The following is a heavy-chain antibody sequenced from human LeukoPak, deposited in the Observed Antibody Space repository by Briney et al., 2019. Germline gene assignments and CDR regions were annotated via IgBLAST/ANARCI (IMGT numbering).Heavy chain of an antibody. D-gene: IGHD1-1*01. Sequence: LRLSCAASGFTFSSYAMSWIRQHPGKGLEWIGYIYYSGSTYYNPSLKSRVTISVDTSKNQFSLKLSSVTAADTAVYYCARGRTEFDYWGQGTLVTVSS. V-gene: IGHV4-31*02. J-gene: IGHJ4*02. CDR2: IYYSGST. CDR1: GFTFSSYA. CDR3: ARGRTEFDY.